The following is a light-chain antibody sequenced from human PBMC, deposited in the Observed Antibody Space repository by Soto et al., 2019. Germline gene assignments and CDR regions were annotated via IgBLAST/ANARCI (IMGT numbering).Light chain of an antibody. V-gene: IGLV1-40*01. CDR3: QSYDSSSYV. J-gene: IGLJ1*01. Sequence: QSVLTQPPSVSGAPGQRVTISCTGSSSNIGAGYDVHWYQQLPGTAPKLLIYGNSNRPSGVPDRFSGSKSGTSASLAITGLQAEDEADYYGQSYDSSSYVFGTGTKVT. CDR2: GNS. CDR1: SSNIGAGYD.